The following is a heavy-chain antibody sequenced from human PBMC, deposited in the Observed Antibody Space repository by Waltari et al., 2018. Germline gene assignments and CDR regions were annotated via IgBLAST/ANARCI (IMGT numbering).Heavy chain of an antibody. Sequence: QVQLQKWGAGLLKPSATLSLTCAVYGGSFSGYYWRWIRPPPGTGLEWIGELNHSGSTNYNPSLKSRVTISVDTSKNQFSLKLSSVTAADTAVYYCARGGTRAAAGTGAFDIWGQGTMVTVSS. CDR2: LNHSGST. V-gene: IGHV4-34*01. CDR1: GGSFSGYY. D-gene: IGHD6-13*01. J-gene: IGHJ3*02. CDR3: ARGGTRAAAGTGAFDI.